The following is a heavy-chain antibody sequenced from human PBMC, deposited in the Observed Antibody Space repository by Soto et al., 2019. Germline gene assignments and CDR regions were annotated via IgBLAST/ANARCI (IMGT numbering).Heavy chain of an antibody. J-gene: IGHJ5*02. D-gene: IGHD6-13*01. CDR3: ARVGAAAGCLVRRWFDP. Sequence: QVQLQESGPGLVKPSETLSLTCTVSGVSVSSGSYYWSWIRQHPGKGLEWIGYIYYSGSTNYNPSHKSRVTVAVDTSKNRFPLKLSAVTAADPAVYDCARVGAAAGCLVRRWFDPWCQGTLVTVSS. CDR1: GVSVSSGSYY. CDR2: IYYSGST. V-gene: IGHV4-61*01.